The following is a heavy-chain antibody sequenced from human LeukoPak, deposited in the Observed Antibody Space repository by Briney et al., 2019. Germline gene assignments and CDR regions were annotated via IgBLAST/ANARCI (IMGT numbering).Heavy chain of an antibody. Sequence: SETLSLTCTVSGYSISSGYYWGWIRQPPGKGLEWIGSIYHSGSTYYNQSLKSRVTISVDTSKNHFSLRLRSVTAADTAVYFCARGRVSSSTWYSTYYYYFYMDVWGKGTTVTVSS. CDR3: ARGRVSSSTWYSTYYYYFYMDV. CDR2: IYHSGST. V-gene: IGHV4-38-2*02. D-gene: IGHD1-1*01. CDR1: GYSISSGYY. J-gene: IGHJ6*03.